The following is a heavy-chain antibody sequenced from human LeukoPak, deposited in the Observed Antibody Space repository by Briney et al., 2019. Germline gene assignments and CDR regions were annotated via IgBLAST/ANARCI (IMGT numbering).Heavy chain of an antibody. CDR2: ISYDGSDK. V-gene: IGHV3-30*04. CDR3: ARVVVAATLGNWFDP. D-gene: IGHD6-19*01. J-gene: IGHJ5*02. Sequence: PGRSLSLFCAPSGLSFSRYAMRWARQAPGEGLDCVAFISYDGSDKYYGDSVKGRFTISRDNSKNTLYLPMNSLRADDTAVYYCARVVVAATLGNWFDPWGQGTLVTVSS. CDR1: GLSFSRYA.